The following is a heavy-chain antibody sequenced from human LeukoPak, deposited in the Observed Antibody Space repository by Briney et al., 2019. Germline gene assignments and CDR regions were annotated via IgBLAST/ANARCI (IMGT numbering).Heavy chain of an antibody. CDR1: GGSISTYY. D-gene: IGHD3-16*01. J-gene: IGHJ5*01. Sequence: PSETLSLTCTVSGGSISTYYWSWIRQPPGKGLEWIAYIYYRGSTDYNPSLKSRVIISVDTSRNQFSLKLSSVTAADTAVYYCARGGVFPRGFDSWGQGTLVTVSS. CDR3: ARGGVFPRGFDS. V-gene: IGHV4-59*01. CDR2: IYYRGST.